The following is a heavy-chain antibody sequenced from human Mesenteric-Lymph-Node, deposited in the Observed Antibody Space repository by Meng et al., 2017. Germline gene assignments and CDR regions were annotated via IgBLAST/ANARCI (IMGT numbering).Heavy chain of an antibody. CDR3: ARGNHCSSTSCPPDC. V-gene: IGHV7-4-1*02. J-gene: IGHJ4*02. CDR1: GYTFTKYA. D-gene: IGHD2-2*01. CDR2: INTDTGNP. Sequence: QVQVVQSGSELKKPGASVKVACKASGYTFTKYAMNWVRQAPGQGLEWMGWINTDTGNPTYAQGFTGRFVFSSDTSVSTAYLQISSLKAEDTAVYYCARGNHCSSTSCPPDCWGQGTLVTGSS.